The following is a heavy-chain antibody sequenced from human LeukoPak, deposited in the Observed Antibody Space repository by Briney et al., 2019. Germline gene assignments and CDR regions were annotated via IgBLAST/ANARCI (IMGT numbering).Heavy chain of an antibody. D-gene: IGHD3-22*01. CDR2: IGSSGSTI. Sequence: GSLSLSCAASGLIFSNYEMNWVRQAPGKGREWVSYIGSSGSTIYYADSVKGRFTISRDNAKNSLYLQMNSLRAEDTAVYYCAGRRYYDSTGPIMYYFDYWGQGTLVTVSS. V-gene: IGHV3-48*03. CDR1: GLIFSNYE. CDR3: AGRRYYDSTGPIMYYFDY. J-gene: IGHJ4*02.